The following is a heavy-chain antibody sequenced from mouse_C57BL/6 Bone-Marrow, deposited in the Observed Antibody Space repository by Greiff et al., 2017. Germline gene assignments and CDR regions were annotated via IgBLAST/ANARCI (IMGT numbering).Heavy chain of an antibody. CDR2: ISSGGDYI. J-gene: IGHJ1*03. CDR3: TREAYYSNYGGLYFDV. D-gene: IGHD2-5*01. V-gene: IGHV5-9-1*02. CDR1: GFTFSSYA. Sequence: EVKLQESGEGLVKPGGSLKLSCAASGFTFSSYAMSWVRQTPEKRLEWVAYISSGGDYINYADTVKGRFTISRDNARNTLYLQRSSLKSEDTAMYYCTREAYYSNYGGLYFDVWGTGTTVTVSS.